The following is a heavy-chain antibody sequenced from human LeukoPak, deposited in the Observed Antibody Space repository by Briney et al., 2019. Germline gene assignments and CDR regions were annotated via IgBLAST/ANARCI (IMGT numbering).Heavy chain of an antibody. J-gene: IGHJ4*02. CDR3: ARDHSGYDGYFDY. V-gene: IGHV4-59*01. D-gene: IGHD5-12*01. CDR1: GGSISSYY. Sequence: SETLSLTCTVSGGSISSYYWSWIRQPPGKGLEWIGYIYYGGSTNYNPSLKSRVTISVDTSKNQSSLKLSSVTAADTAVYYCARDHSGYDGYFDYWGQGTLVTVSS. CDR2: IYYGGST.